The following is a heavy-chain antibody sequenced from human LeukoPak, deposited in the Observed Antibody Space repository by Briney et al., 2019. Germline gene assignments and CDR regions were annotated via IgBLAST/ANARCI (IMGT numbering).Heavy chain of an antibody. V-gene: IGHV4-59*01. J-gene: IGHJ4*02. D-gene: IGHD6-13*01. CDR3: ARGVYIAAAQYAY. CDR1: GGSISSYY. Sequence: SETLSLTSTVSGGSISSYYWSWIRQPPGKGLEWIGYIYYSVTTNYNPSLKSRVTISVDTSKNQFSLKLSSVTAADTAVYYCARGVYIAAAQYAYWGQGTLVTVSS. CDR2: IYYSVTT.